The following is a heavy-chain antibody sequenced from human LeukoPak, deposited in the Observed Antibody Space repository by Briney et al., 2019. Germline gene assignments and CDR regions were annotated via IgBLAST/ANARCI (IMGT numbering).Heavy chain of an antibody. J-gene: IGHJ4*02. CDR3: ARVAAPGVYFDY. V-gene: IGHV3-74*01. CDR1: GFTFSSYW. Sequence: GGSLRLSCAASGFTFSSYWMHWVRQGPGKGLVWVSRINSDGKTIIYADSVKGRFTISRDNAKNTLYLQMNSLRAEDTAVYYCARVAAPGVYFDYWGRGTLVTVSS. D-gene: IGHD2-15*01. CDR2: INSDGKTI.